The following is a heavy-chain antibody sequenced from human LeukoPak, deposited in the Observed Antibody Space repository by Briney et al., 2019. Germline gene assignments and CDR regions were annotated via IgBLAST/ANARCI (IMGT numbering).Heavy chain of an antibody. CDR2: IYTSGST. Sequence: PSETLSLTCTVSGGSISSYYWSWIRQPAGKGLEWIGRIYTSGSTNYNTSLKSRVTMSVDTSKNYFYLKLSSVTAADTAVYYCARVRFLESGDAFDIWGQGTMVTVSS. V-gene: IGHV4-4*07. CDR3: ARVRFLESGDAFDI. D-gene: IGHD3-3*01. CDR1: GGSISSYY. J-gene: IGHJ3*02.